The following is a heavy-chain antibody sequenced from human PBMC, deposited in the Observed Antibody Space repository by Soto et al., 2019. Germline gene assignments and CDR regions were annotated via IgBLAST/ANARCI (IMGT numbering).Heavy chain of an antibody. Sequence: EVQLLESGGGLVQPGGSLRLSCAASGLAFSNYAVTWVRQAPGKGLEWVSSISGSGGITYYADSVKGRFTISRDNSKNTVYVQMNSLRVEDTAVYHCAKDPYGDYIGAFDYWGQGTLVTVSS. D-gene: IGHD4-17*01. J-gene: IGHJ4*02. V-gene: IGHV3-23*01. CDR1: GLAFSNYA. CDR3: AKDPYGDYIGAFDY. CDR2: ISGSGGIT.